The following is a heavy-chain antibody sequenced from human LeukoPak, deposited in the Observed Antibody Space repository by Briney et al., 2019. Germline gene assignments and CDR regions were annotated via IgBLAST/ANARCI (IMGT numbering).Heavy chain of an antibody. V-gene: IGHV4/OR15-8*01. D-gene: IGHD1-14*01. CDR1: GVPIASHSW. J-gene: IGHJ4*02. Sequence: SETLSLTCAVSGVPIASHSWWSWVRQPPGKGLEWIGEIYHTGGANYKPSLKSRVTMSVDTSNNHFSLKLTSVAAADTAVYFCAYNRDFALDNWGQGTLVTVSS. CDR3: AYNRDFALDN. CDR2: IYHTGGA.